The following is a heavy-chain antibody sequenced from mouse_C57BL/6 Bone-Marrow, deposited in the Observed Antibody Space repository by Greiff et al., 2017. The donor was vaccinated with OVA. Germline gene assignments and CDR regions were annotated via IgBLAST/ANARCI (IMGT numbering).Heavy chain of an antibody. J-gene: IGHJ2*01. Sequence: VQLQQPGTELVKPGASVKLSCKASGYTFTSYWMHWVKQRPGQGLEWIGWIDPENGDTEYASKFQGKATITADTSSNTAYLQLSSLTSEDTAVYYCTTLWWLRDYWGQGTTLTVSS. V-gene: IGHV14-4*01. D-gene: IGHD2-13*01. CDR2: IDPENGDT. CDR1: GYTFTSYW. CDR3: TTLWWLRDY.